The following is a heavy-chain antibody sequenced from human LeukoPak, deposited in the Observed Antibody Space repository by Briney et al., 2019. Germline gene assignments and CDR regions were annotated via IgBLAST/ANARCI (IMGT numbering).Heavy chain of an antibody. Sequence: GGSLRLSCAASGFTFSSYSMNWVRQAPGKGLEWVSSISSSSSYIYYADSVKGRFTISRDNAKNSLYLQMNSLRAEDTAVYYCASRITIFGVDILGANALDIWGQGTMVTVSS. CDR1: GFTFSSYS. CDR3: ASRITIFGVDILGANALDI. D-gene: IGHD3-3*01. CDR2: ISSSSSYI. V-gene: IGHV3-21*01. J-gene: IGHJ3*02.